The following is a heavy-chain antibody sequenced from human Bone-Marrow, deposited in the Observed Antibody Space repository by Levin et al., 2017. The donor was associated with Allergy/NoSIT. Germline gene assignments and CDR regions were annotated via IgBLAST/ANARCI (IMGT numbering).Heavy chain of an antibody. V-gene: IGHV4-34*01. D-gene: IGHD2-15*01. CDR3: VRGVPWPHSHWFDP. Sequence: SETLSLTCAVSGGSFRGYFWNWVRQTPGKGLEWIGDISDSGTTNYNPSLKTRVTMSVDTSKSQFSLHVTSVTAADTAVYYCVRGVPWPHSHWFDPWGQGTLVIVSS. CDR2: ISDSGTT. CDR1: GGSFRGYF. J-gene: IGHJ5*02.